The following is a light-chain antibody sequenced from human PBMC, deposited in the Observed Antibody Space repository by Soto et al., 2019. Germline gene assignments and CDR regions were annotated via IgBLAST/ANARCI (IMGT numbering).Light chain of an antibody. V-gene: IGKV1-5*03. CDR2: KAS. J-gene: IGKJ1*01. CDR3: QQYKSYSTWN. Sequence: DIQMTQSPPTLSASVGDRVTITCRASESISRWLAWYQQKPGKAPKLLIYKASNLESGVPSRFSGSGSGTEFTLTISNLQPDEFATYYCQQYKSYSTWNFGQGTQVEIK. CDR1: ESISRW.